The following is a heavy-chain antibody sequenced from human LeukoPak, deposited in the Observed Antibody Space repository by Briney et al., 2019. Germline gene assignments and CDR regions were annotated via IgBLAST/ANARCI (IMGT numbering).Heavy chain of an antibody. CDR3: ARDQLRFLEPLGGMDV. V-gene: IGHV3-30*01. D-gene: IGHD3-3*01. J-gene: IGHJ6*04. Sequence: PGGSLRLSCAASGFTFRSFSMHWVRRAPGKGLEWVAVISYDGSDTYYADSVTGRFTISRDNSKNKLYLQMDSLRPEDTSVYYCARDQLRFLEPLGGMDVWGKGTTVTVSS. CDR2: ISYDGSDT. CDR1: GFTFRSFS.